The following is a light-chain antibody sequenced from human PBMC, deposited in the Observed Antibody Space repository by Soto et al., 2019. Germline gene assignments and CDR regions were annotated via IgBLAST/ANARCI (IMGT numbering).Light chain of an antibody. J-gene: IGKJ2*01. V-gene: IGKV1-5*03. CDR3: QQYNSYPYT. CDR1: QSISSW. Sequence: DIQMTQSPSTLSASVGDRVTITCRASQSISSWLAWYQQKAGKAPKLLIYKASDLKTGVPSRFSGSGSGTEFTLTTSSLQPDDFATYYCQQYNSYPYTFGQGTKLEIK. CDR2: KAS.